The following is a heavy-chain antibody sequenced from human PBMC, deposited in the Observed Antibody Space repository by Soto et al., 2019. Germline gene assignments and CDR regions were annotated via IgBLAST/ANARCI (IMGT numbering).Heavy chain of an antibody. CDR2: IIPIFGTA. J-gene: IGHJ6*02. CDR1: GGTFSSYA. Sequence: SVNVSFKASGGTFSSYAISCVRQAPLQWLELMGGIIPIFGTANYAQKFQGRVTITADESTSTAYMELSSLRSEDTAVYYCASRAPRYCSSTSCSYGMDVWGQCTTVTVSS. D-gene: IGHD2-2*01. V-gene: IGHV1-69*13. CDR3: ASRAPRYCSSTSCSYGMDV.